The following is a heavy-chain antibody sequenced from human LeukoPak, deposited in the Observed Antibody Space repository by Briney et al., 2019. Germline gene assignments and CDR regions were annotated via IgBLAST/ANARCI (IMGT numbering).Heavy chain of an antibody. D-gene: IGHD1-14*01. CDR2: VYYNGIT. J-gene: IGHJ5*02. V-gene: IGHV4-59*11. CDR3: AKGLPPGWFDP. Sequence: SGTLSLTCTVSGGSISSHFWNWIRRPPGKGLEWIGYVYYNGITNYNPSLKSRVAISADTSKNQFSLMMMSVTGADTAVSYCAKGLPPGWFDPWGEGTLLTVPS. CDR1: GGSISSHF.